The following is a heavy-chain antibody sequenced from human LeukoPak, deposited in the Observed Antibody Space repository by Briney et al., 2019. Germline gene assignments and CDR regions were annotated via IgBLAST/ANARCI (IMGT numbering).Heavy chain of an antibody. V-gene: IGHV3-53*01. CDR1: GFTFSSYA. CDR2: IYSGGST. CDR3: GRVGGRSKAAKGDAFDI. J-gene: IGHJ3*02. D-gene: IGHD6-6*01. Sequence: TGGSLRLSCAASGFTFSSYAMSWVRQAPGKGLEWVSVIYSGGSTYYADSVKGRFTISRDNSKNTLYLQMNSLRAEDTAVYYCGRVGGRSKAAKGDAFDIWGQGTMVVVSS.